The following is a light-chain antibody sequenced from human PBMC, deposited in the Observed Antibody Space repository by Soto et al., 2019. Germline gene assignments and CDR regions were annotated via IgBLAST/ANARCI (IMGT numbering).Light chain of an antibody. V-gene: IGKV3D-15*01. CDR2: GAS. CDR1: QSVGSN. J-gene: IGKJ4*01. Sequence: EIVMTQSPATLSVSPGERATLSCRASQSVGSNLAWYQQKPGQAPRLLIYGASSRATGIPDRFSGSGSGTEFTLTISSLQSEDFALYYCQQYNNWPLTFGGGTKVDIK. CDR3: QQYNNWPLT.